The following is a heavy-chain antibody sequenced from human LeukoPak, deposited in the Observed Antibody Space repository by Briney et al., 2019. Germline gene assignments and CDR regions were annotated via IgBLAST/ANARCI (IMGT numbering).Heavy chain of an antibody. CDR2: IYYSGST. J-gene: IGHJ3*02. D-gene: IGHD5-18*01. CDR1: GGSISSSSYY. Sequence: SETLSLTCTVSGGSISSSSYYWGWIRQPPGKGLEWIGSIYYSGSTYYNPSLKSRFTISVDTSKNPFSLKLSSVTAADTAVYYCAISSTAMVTLNAFDIWGQGTMVTVSS. CDR3: AISSTAMVTLNAFDI. V-gene: IGHV4-39*01.